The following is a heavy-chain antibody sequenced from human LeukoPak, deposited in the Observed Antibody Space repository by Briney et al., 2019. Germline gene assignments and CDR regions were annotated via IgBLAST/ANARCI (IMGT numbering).Heavy chain of an antibody. D-gene: IGHD6-19*01. J-gene: IGHJ4*02. CDR1: ENTFSTYA. V-gene: IGHV1-3*01. CDR3: ATESSGGFDY. Sequence: GASVKVSCKVSENTFSTYAMHWVRQAPGQRLEWMGWINAGNGNTKYSQKFQGRVTINRDTSGSTAYMALSSLRYEDTAVYYCATESSGGFDYWGQGTLVTVSS. CDR2: INAGNGNT.